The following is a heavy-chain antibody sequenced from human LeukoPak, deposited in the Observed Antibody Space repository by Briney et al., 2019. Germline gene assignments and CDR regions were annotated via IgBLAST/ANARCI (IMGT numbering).Heavy chain of an antibody. CDR2: INPSGGST. Sequence: ASVKVSCKASGYTFTGYYMHWVRQAPGQGLEWMGIINPSGGSTSYAQKFQGRVTMTRDTSTSTVYMELSSLRSEDTAVYYCARGSWNGSGSYLVPFDYWGQGTLVTVSS. CDR1: GYTFTGYY. V-gene: IGHV1-46*01. J-gene: IGHJ4*02. D-gene: IGHD3-10*01. CDR3: ARGSWNGSGSYLVPFDY.